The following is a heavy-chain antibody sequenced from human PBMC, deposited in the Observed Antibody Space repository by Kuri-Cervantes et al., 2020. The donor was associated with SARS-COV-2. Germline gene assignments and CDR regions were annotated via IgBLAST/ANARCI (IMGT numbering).Heavy chain of an antibody. CDR1: GFTFSDYN. V-gene: IGHV3-48*01. J-gene: IGHJ4*02. CDR3: TRDRGYSGYGTDY. Sequence: GESLKISCAASGFTFSDYNVNWVRQAPGKGPEWVSYSSGSGASTFYADSVKGRFAISRDNAKSSLYLQMNSLRAEDTAVYYCTRDRGYSGYGTDYWGQGTLVTVSS. CDR2: SSGSGAST. D-gene: IGHD5-12*01.